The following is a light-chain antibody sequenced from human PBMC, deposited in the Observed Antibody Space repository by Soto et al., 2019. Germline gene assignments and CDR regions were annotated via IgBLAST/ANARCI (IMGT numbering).Light chain of an antibody. J-gene: IGKJ1*01. CDR1: QTIGTY. CDR3: QQSFNLPRT. CDR2: ASS. V-gene: IGKV1-39*01. Sequence: IQMTQSPYSLSASVGDRITSTCRASQTIGTYLNWYQQVPGKAPKLLIYASSSLQTGVPSRFSASGSGTHFTLIINSLQPEDFGTYYCQQSFNLPRTFGPGTRVETK.